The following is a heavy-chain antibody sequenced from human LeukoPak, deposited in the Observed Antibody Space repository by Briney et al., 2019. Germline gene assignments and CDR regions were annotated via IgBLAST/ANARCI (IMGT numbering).Heavy chain of an antibody. D-gene: IGHD3-16*01. CDR1: GFTFSSYS. J-gene: IGHJ4*02. V-gene: IGHV3-21*04. Sequence: GGSLRLSCAASGFTFSSYSMNWVRQAPGKGLEWVSSISSSSSYIYYADSVKGRFTISRDNAKNSLYLQMNSLRAEDTAVYYCAKFAITVWGSYFDYWGQGTLVTVSS. CDR2: ISSSSSYI. CDR3: AKFAITVWGSYFDY.